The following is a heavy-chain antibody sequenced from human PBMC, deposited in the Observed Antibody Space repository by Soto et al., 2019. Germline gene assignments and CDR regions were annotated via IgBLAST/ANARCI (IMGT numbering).Heavy chain of an antibody. J-gene: IGHJ4*02. Sequence: EVQLLESGGGLVQPGGSLRLSCAASGFTFSSYAMSWVRQAPGKGLEWVSAMSGSGGSTYYADSVKGRFTISRDNSKNTLYLQMNSLRAEDTAVYYCAKWSRAAMGPYYFDYWGQGTLVTVSS. CDR2: MSGSGGST. CDR3: AKWSRAAMGPYYFDY. V-gene: IGHV3-23*01. D-gene: IGHD2-2*01. CDR1: GFTFSSYA.